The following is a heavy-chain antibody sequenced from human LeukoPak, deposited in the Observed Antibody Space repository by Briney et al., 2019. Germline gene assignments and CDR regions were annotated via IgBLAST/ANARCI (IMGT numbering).Heavy chain of an antibody. V-gene: IGHV3-30*02. CDR3: AKTLYYDFWSGYFGGDWFDP. J-gene: IGHJ5*02. D-gene: IGHD3-3*01. CDR2: IRYDGSNK. CDR1: GFTFSSYG. Sequence: GGSLRLSCAASGFTFSSYGMHWVRQAPGKGLEWVAFIRYDGSNKYYADSVKGRFTISRDNSKNTPYLQMNSLRAEDTAVYYCAKTLYYDFWSGYFGGDWFDPWGQGTLVTVSS.